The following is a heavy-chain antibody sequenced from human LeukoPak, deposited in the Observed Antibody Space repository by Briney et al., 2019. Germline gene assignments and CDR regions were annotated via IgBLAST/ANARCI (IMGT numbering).Heavy chain of an antibody. CDR1: GDSISSGGYF. J-gene: IGHJ4*02. V-gene: IGHV4-31*03. CDR2: IYYSGST. Sequence: SETLSLTCTVSGDSISSGGYFWTWIRQHPGKGLEWIGYIYYSGSTYYNPSLKTRVTISVDTSKNQFSLKLTSVTAADTAVYYCVRTYGSGDFDYWGQGTLVTVSS. D-gene: IGHD3-10*01. CDR3: VRTYGSGDFDY.